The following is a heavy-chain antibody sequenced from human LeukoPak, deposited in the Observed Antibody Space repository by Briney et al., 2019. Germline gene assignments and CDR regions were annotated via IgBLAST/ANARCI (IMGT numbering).Heavy chain of an antibody. CDR2: IIRIISPM. V-gene: IGHV3-48*02. CDR3: ARDLSEGRDIAIVPSAYFDL. D-gene: IGHD2-2*01. J-gene: IGHJ4*02. Sequence: GGSLRLSCAASGFIFSTYSMNWARQPQGRGREWVSYIIRIISPMYYADSVKGRFTVSRDNAKNSLYLQMNSLTDDDTALYYCARDLSEGRDIAIVPSAYFDLWGQGTLVTVSS. CDR1: GFIFSTYS.